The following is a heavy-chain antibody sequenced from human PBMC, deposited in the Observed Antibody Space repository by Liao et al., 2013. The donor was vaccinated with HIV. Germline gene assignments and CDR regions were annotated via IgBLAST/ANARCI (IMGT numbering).Heavy chain of an antibody. CDR1: GGSISSGAYY. J-gene: IGHJ5*01. Sequence: QVQLQESGPGLVKPSQTLSLTCTVSGGSISSGAYYWSWIRQPPGKGLEWIGYIYYSGSTYYNPSLKSRVTMSVDTSKNQFSLKLSSVTAADTAVYYCARTDQYYDFWNGYENWFDPLGPGTLVTVSS. CDR3: ARTDQYYDFWNGYENWFDP. D-gene: IGHD3-3*01. CDR2: IYYSGST. V-gene: IGHV4-30-4*08.